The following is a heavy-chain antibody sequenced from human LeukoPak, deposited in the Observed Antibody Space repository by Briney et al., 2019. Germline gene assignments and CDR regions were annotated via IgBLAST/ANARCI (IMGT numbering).Heavy chain of an antibody. J-gene: IGHJ4*02. V-gene: IGHV3-30-3*01. CDR1: GFTFSSYA. CDR2: ISYDGSNK. D-gene: IGHD6-19*01. CDR3: ARETIAVAGSAFDY. Sequence: GGSLRLSCAASGFTFSSYAMHWVRQAPGKGLEWVAVISYDGSNKYYADSVKGRFTISRDNSKNTLYLQMNSLRAEDTAVYYCARETIAVAGSAFDYWGQGTLVTVYS.